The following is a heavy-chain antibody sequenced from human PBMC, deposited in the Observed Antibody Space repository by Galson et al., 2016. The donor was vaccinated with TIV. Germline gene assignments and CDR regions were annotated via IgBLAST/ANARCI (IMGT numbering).Heavy chain of an antibody. CDR2: IYGAHDT. Sequence: SLRLSCAVSGFSVKNAYMSWVRQPPGRGLEWLSLIYGAHDTYYADSVEGRFTTSRDKSENTLPLQMDSLRAEDTAVSYCATVGRAYGNSFDSWGQGTLVTVSS. J-gene: IGHJ5*01. CDR3: ATVGRAYGNSFDS. V-gene: IGHV3-53*01. CDR1: GFSVKNAY. D-gene: IGHD3-10*01.